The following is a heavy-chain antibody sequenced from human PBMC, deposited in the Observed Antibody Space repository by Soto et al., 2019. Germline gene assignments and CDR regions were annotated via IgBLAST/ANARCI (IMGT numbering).Heavy chain of an antibody. Sequence: QVQLQESGPGLVKPSQTLSLTCTVSGGSISSGGYYWSWIRQHPGKGLEWMGYIYYSGITYNNPSLKSRVTISVDTSKNQFSLKLSSVTAADTAVYYCARVYSGYDYRGWFDPWGQGSLVTVSS. J-gene: IGHJ5*02. V-gene: IGHV4-31*03. CDR3: ARVYSGYDYRGWFDP. CDR2: IYYSGIT. D-gene: IGHD5-12*01. CDR1: GGSISSGGYY.